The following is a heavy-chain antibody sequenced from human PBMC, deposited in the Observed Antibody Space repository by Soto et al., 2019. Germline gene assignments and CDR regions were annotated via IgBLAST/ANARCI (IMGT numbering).Heavy chain of an antibody. D-gene: IGHD6-13*01. CDR3: ARVPGAAAGTGKLPGVCWFDP. CDR2: ISAYNGNT. J-gene: IGHJ5*02. CDR1: GYTFTSYG. Sequence: ASVKVSCKSSGYTFTSYGISWVRQAPGQGLEWMGWISAYNGNTNYAQKLQGRVTMTTDTSTSTAYMELRSLRSDDTAVYYCARVPGAAAGTGKLPGVCWFDPWGQGTLVTVSS. V-gene: IGHV1-18*01.